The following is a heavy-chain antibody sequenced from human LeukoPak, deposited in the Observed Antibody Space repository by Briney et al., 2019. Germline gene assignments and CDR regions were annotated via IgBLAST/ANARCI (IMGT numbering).Heavy chain of an antibody. J-gene: IGHJ4*02. D-gene: IGHD5-18*01. CDR1: GFTLSNYN. CDR2: ISSSSSYL. V-gene: IGHV3-21*01. CDR3: AKMGGSYGRSGIDY. Sequence: GGSLRLSCAASGFTLSNYNMNWVRQAPGKGLEWVSSISSSSSYLFFADSVKGRFTISRDNTKNSLYLQMNSLRAEDTAVYYCAKMGGSYGRSGIDYWGQGTLVTVSS.